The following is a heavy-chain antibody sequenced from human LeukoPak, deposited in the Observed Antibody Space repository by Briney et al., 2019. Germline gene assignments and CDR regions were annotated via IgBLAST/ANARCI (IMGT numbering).Heavy chain of an antibody. CDR1: GYSFTSYW. CDR3: ARHEGYCSSTSCYGEDY. Sequence: GESLKISCKGSGYSFTSYWIGWVRQMPGKGLEWMGIIYPGDSDTRYSPSFQGQVTISADKSISTAYLQWSSLKASDTAMYYCARHEGYCSSTSCYGEDYWGQGTLVTVSS. D-gene: IGHD2-2*01. CDR2: IYPGDSDT. V-gene: IGHV5-51*01. J-gene: IGHJ4*02.